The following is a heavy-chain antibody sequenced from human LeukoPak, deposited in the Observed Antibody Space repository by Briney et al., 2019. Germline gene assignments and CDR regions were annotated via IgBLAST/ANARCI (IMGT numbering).Heavy chain of an antibody. J-gene: IGHJ4*02. CDR2: INPNSGGT. D-gene: IGHD1-26*01. CDR1: GYTFTGYY. CDR3: ARSFIVGATTIDY. Sequence: ASVKVSCKASGYTFTGYYMHWVRQAPGQGLEWMGWINPNSGGTNYAQKLQGRVTMTRDTSISTAYMELSRLRSDDTAVYYCARSFIVGATTIDYWGQGTLVTVSS. V-gene: IGHV1-2*02.